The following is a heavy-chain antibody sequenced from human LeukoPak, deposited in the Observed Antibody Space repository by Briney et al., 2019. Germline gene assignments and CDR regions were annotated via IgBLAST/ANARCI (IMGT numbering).Heavy chain of an antibody. V-gene: IGHV3-30*03. CDR2: ISYDGSNK. J-gene: IGHJ4*02. CDR3: THGNCDDSSDYSPPPPFDY. CDR1: GFSFSSYG. Sequence: GRSLRLSCAASGFSFSSYGMHWVRQAPGKGLEWVAGISYDGSNKYHADSVKGRFTISRDNSKSTLYLQMNSLRAEDTAVYYCTHGNCDDSSDYSPPPPFDYWGQGTLVTVSS. D-gene: IGHD3-22*01.